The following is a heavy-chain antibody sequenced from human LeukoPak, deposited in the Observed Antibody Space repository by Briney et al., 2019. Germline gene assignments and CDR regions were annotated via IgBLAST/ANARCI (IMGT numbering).Heavy chain of an antibody. CDR1: GGSISSYY. Sequence: PSETLSLTCTVSGGSISSYYWSWIRQPPGKGLEWIGYIYYSVSTNYNSSLKSRVTISVDTTKNQFSLKLSSVTAADTAVYYCAREYRKAAAGTFDYWGQGTLVTVSS. CDR2: IYYSVST. V-gene: IGHV4-59*01. D-gene: IGHD6-13*01. CDR3: AREYRKAAAGTFDY. J-gene: IGHJ4*02.